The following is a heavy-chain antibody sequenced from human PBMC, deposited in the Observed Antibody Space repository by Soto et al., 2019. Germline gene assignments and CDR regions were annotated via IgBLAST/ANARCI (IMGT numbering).Heavy chain of an antibody. V-gene: IGHV1-3*01. CDR3: ARDYSSGWYGHYYSYGMAV. Sequence: ASVKISCKASGYTFTSYAMHWVREAPGQRLEWMGWINAGNGNTKYSQKFQGRVTITRDTSASTAYMELSRLRSEDTAVYYCARDYSSGWYGHYYSYGMAVWCEGNTVTLSS. CDR1: GYTFTSYA. J-gene: IGHJ6*02. D-gene: IGHD6-19*01. CDR2: INAGNGNT.